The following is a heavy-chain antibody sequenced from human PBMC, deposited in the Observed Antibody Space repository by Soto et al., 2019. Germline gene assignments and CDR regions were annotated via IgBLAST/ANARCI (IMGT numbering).Heavy chain of an antibody. Sequence: SETLSLTCTVSGGSISSYYWSWIRQPPGKGLEWIGYIYYSGSTNYNPSLKSRVTISVDTSKNQFSLKLSSVTAADTAVYYCGRDYGKTTVTYFDYWGQATLVTVSS. CDR2: IYYSGST. V-gene: IGHV4-59*01. J-gene: IGHJ4*02. D-gene: IGHD4-4*01. CDR3: GRDYGKTTVTYFDY. CDR1: GGSISSYY.